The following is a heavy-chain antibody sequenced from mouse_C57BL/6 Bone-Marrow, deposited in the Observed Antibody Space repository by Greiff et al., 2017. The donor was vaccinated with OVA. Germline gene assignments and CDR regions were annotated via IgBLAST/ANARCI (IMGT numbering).Heavy chain of an antibody. CDR3: ARDYYGPYWYVDV. Sequence: VQLQESGPGLAKPSQPLSLTCSVTGYSITSDYWNWIRKFPGNKLEYMGYISYSGSTYYNPSLKSRISITRDTSKNQYYLQVNSVTTEDTATDYCARDYYGPYWYVDVWGTGTTVTVSS. CDR2: ISYSGST. CDR1: GYSITSDY. V-gene: IGHV3-8*01. J-gene: IGHJ1*03. D-gene: IGHD2-1*01.